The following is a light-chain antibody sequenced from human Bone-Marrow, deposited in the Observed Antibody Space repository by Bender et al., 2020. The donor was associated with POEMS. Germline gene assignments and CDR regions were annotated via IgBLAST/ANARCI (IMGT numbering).Light chain of an antibody. CDR3: QAWDTYSVI. Sequence: SYEVTQPPSVSVSPGQTANITCSGDDLGDKYVAWYQQKPGQSPVLVIYQDTKRPSGIPERFSCSNSGNTATLTISGTQAMDEADYYCQAWDTYSVIFGGGTKLTVL. CDR1: DLGDKY. J-gene: IGLJ2*01. CDR2: QDT. V-gene: IGLV3-1*01.